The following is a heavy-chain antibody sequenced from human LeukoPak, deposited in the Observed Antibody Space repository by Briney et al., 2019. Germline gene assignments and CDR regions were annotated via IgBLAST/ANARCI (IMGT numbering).Heavy chain of an antibody. CDR3: ASRYCSGGSCRAFDY. V-gene: IGHV3-23*01. D-gene: IGHD2-15*01. CDR2: ISGSGVIT. Sequence: GGSLRLSCAASGFTFSNYAMSWVRQAPGKGLEWVSVISGSGVITYYADSVKGRFTISRDNSKNTLYLQMDSLRAEDTAVYYCASRYCSGGSCRAFDYWGQGTLVTVSS. J-gene: IGHJ4*02. CDR1: GFTFSNYA.